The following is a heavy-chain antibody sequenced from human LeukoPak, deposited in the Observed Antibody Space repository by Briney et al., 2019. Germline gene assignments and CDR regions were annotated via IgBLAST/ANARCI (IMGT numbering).Heavy chain of an antibody. CDR3: AREIAVAGNF. Sequence: GGSLRLSCAASGFTFSRYWMSWVRQAPGKGLEWVANIKQDGSEKYYVDSVKGRFTISRDNAKNSLYLQMNILRAEDTAVYYCAREIAVAGNFGGQGTLVTVSS. D-gene: IGHD6-19*01. CDR1: GFTFSRYW. J-gene: IGHJ4*02. CDR2: IKQDGSEK. V-gene: IGHV3-7*01.